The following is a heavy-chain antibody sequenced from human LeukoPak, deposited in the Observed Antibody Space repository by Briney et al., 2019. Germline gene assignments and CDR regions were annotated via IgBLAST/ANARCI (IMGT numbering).Heavy chain of an antibody. CDR2: IHPSGST. J-gene: IGHJ4*02. CDR3: ARGLDTYKSGVD. Sequence: NPSDTLSLTRAVYGGPFSNYYCTWIRQAPGKGLEWIGEIHPSGSTNYNPSLLSRVTLSLDASKNQFSLTLTSVTAADTAVYFCARGLDTYKSGVDWGQGTLVTVSS. CDR1: GGPFSNYY. D-gene: IGHD1-26*01. V-gene: IGHV4-34*01.